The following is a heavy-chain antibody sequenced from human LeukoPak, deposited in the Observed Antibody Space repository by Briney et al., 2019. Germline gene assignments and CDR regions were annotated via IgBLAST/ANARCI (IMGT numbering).Heavy chain of an antibody. CDR2: IYYSGST. V-gene: IGHV4-59*01. CDR1: GGSISSSY. J-gene: IGHJ5*02. D-gene: IGHD3-3*01. CDR3: ARYNYDFWSGYSKWFDP. Sequence: SETLSLTCTVSGGSISSSYWSWIRHPPGKGLEWIGYIYYSGSTNYNPSLKSRVTISVDTSKNQFSLKLSSVTAADTAVYYCARYNYDFWSGYSKWFDPWGQGTLVTVSS.